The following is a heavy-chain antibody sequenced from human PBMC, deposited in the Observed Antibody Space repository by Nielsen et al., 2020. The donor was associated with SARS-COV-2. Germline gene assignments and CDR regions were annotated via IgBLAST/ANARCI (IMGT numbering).Heavy chain of an antibody. D-gene: IGHD7-27*01. V-gene: IGHV3-11*01. CDR3: ARTDPGVPT. Sequence: GESLKIFCVASGFTFSDYYMTWIRQAPGKGLEWVSYISGRGDIIFYTDSVEGRFTISRDNAKNSLYLQMNSLRAEDTAVYYCARTDPGVPTWGQGTLVTVSS. CDR2: ISGRGDII. CDR1: GFTFSDYY. J-gene: IGHJ5*02.